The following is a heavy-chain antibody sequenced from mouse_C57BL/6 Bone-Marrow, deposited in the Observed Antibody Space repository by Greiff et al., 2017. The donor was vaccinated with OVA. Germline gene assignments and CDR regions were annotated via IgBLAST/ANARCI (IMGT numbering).Heavy chain of an antibody. J-gene: IGHJ3*01. D-gene: IGHD4-1*01. CDR2: IDPETGGT. CDR1: GYTFTDYE. Sequence: QVQLQQSGAELVRPGASVTLSCKASGYTFTDYEMHWVKQTPVHGLEWIGAIDPETGGTAYNQKFKGKAILTADKSSSTAYMELRSLTSEDSAVYYVTRSLAGPFAYWGQGTLVTVSA. V-gene: IGHV1-15*01. CDR3: TRSLAGPFAY.